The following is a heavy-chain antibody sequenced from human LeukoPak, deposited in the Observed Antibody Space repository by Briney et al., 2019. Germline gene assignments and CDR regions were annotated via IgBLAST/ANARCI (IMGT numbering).Heavy chain of an antibody. D-gene: IGHD5-12*01. CDR3: ARDLAGPDIVATFLPNAFDI. CDR2: IRSSSSYI. V-gene: IGHV3-21*01. CDR1: GFTFSSYS. J-gene: IGHJ3*02. Sequence: LGASLRLSSAASGFTFSSYSMNCVRQPPWKGLEWGSSIRSSSSYIYYADSLKGRFTISRENATNSLSLQMNSLRAEDTAVYYCARDLAGPDIVATFLPNAFDIWGQGTMVTVSS.